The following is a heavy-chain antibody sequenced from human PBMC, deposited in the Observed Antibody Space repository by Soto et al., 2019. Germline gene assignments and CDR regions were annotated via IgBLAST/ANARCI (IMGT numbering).Heavy chain of an antibody. Sequence: SGPTLVNPTQTLTLTCSFSGFSLRTGGVGVGWIRQTPGKALEWLAVIYWNDDKRYSPSLSSRLSISKDTSKNQVVLTLTKMDPVDTATYYCAHRGYAFWSDSESWFDPWGPGTLVTVSS. CDR3: AHRGYAFWSDSESWFDP. CDR1: GFSLRTGGVG. CDR2: IYWNDDK. V-gene: IGHV2-5*01. J-gene: IGHJ5*02. D-gene: IGHD3-3*01.